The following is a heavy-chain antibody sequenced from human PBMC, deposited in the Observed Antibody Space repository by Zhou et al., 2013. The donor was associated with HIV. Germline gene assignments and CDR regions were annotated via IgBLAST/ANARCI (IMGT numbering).Heavy chain of an antibody. CDR1: GYTFTGYY. J-gene: IGHJ4*02. Sequence: QVQLVQSGAEVKKPGASVKVSCKSSGYTFTGYYMHWVRQAPGQGLEWMGCINPNSGVTVYAQKFQGRVTMTRDTSISTAYMELSRLRSDDTAVYYCARRSQYDSSGYPFDYWGQGTLVTVSS. V-gene: IGHV1-2*02. D-gene: IGHD3-22*01. CDR2: INPNSGVT. CDR3: ARRSQYDSSGYPFDY.